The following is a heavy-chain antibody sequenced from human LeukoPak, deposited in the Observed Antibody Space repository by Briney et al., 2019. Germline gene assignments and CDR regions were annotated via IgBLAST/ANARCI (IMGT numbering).Heavy chain of an antibody. Sequence: PGGSLRLSCAASGFTFSSYGMHWVRQAPGKGLEWVAVISYDGSNKYYADSVKGRFTISRDNSKNTLYLQMNSLRAEDTAVYYCASLGWSYFDYWGQGTLVTVPS. D-gene: IGHD6-19*01. CDR1: GFTFSSYG. CDR3: ASLGWSYFDY. V-gene: IGHV3-30*03. J-gene: IGHJ4*02. CDR2: ISYDGSNK.